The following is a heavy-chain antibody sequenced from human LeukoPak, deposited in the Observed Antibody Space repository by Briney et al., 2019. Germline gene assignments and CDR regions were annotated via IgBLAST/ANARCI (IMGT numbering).Heavy chain of an antibody. D-gene: IGHD6-19*01. V-gene: IGHV3-48*01. CDR3: ARDGASGWLDY. CDR1: GFTFSSHW. J-gene: IGHJ4*02. Sequence: GGSLRLSCAASGFTFSSHWMSWVRQAPGKGLEWVSYISSSSSTIYYADSVKGRFTISRDNAKNSLYLQMNSLRAEDTAVYYCARDGASGWLDYWGQGTLVTVSS. CDR2: ISSSSSTI.